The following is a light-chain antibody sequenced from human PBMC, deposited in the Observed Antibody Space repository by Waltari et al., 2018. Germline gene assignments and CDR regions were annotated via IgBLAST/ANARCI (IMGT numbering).Light chain of an antibody. CDR2: WAS. Sequence: DIQMTQSPSTLSASVGERVTITCRASQSVSTWLAWYQQKPGKAPTLLAYWASSYQNGVPSRFSASGSGAEFTLTINGLQPDDFATYYCQQYFTFPWTFGRGTKVEI. CDR1: QSVSTW. V-gene: IGKV1-5*03. J-gene: IGKJ1*01. CDR3: QQYFTFPWT.